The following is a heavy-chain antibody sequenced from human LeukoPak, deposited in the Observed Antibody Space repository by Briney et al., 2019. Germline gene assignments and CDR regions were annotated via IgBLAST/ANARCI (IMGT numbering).Heavy chain of an antibody. CDR3: ARGGGIAAAGTLNDY. V-gene: IGHV4-34*01. CDR2: INHSGST. J-gene: IGHJ4*02. CDR1: GGSFSGYY. Sequence: PSETLSLTCAVDGGSFSGYYWSWIRQPPGKGLEWIGEINHSGSTNYNPSLKSRVTISVDTSKNQFSLKLSSVTAADTAVYYCARGGGIAAAGTLNDYWGQGTLVTVSS. D-gene: IGHD6-13*01.